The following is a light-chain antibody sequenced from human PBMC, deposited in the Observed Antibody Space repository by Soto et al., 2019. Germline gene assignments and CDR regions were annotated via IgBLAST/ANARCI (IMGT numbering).Light chain of an antibody. CDR3: SSYTSSTTRSVV. J-gene: IGLJ2*01. CDR1: SSDVGGYNY. V-gene: IGLV2-14*01. Sequence: QSVLTQPASVSGSPGQSITISCTGTSSDVGGYNYVSWYQQHPGKAPKLMIYGVTNRPSGVSNRFSGSKSGNTASLTISGLQAEDEADYYCSSYTSSTTRSVVFVGGTKVTVL. CDR2: GVT.